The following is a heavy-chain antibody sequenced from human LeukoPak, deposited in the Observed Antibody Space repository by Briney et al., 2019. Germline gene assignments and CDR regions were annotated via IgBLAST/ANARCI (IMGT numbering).Heavy chain of an antibody. Sequence: SQTLSLTCTVSGGSISSGSYYWSWIRQPAGKGLAWIGRIYTSGSTNYNPSLKSRVTISVDTSKNQFSLKLSSVTAADTAVYYCARGTSPRYCSSTSCSYFDYRGQGTLVTVSS. D-gene: IGHD2-2*01. CDR2: IYTSGST. CDR3: ARGTSPRYCSSTSCSYFDY. J-gene: IGHJ4*02. V-gene: IGHV4-61*02. CDR1: GGSISSGSYY.